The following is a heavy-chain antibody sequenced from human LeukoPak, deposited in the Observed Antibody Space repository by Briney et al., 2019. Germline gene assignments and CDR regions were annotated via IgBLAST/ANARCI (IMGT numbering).Heavy chain of an antibody. D-gene: IGHD3-22*01. CDR2: ISGSGDNT. V-gene: IGHV3-23*01. J-gene: IGHJ4*02. CDR1: GFTFSSYA. Sequence: PGGSLRLSCAASGFTFSSYAMSWVHQAPGKGLEWVSGISGSGDNTYYADSVKGRFTISRDNSKNTLYVQVNSLGTEDTAAYYCAKGSYYDSSGSFYFDYWGQGTLVTVSS. CDR3: AKGSYYDSSGSFYFDY.